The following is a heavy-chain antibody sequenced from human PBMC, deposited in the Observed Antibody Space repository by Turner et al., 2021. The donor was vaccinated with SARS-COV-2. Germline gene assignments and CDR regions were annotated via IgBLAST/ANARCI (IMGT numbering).Heavy chain of an antibody. D-gene: IGHD3-10*01. CDR2: IYYRGST. CDR3: ARELTNNWFDP. V-gene: IGHV4-59*01. Sequence: QVLLQASGPGLVKPSETLSLTCTVSGGSISSYYWAWIRQPPGKRLEWIGYIYYRGSTNYNPSLKSRVTVSVDTSKNQFSLKLTSVTAADTAVYFCARELTNNWFDPGGQGTLVTVSS. J-gene: IGHJ5*02. CDR1: GGSISSYY.